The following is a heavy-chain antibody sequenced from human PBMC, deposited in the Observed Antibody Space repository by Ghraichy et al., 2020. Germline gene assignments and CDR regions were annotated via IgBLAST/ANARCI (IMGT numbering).Heavy chain of an antibody. CDR1: GFTVSSNY. J-gene: IGHJ6*02. Sequence: LSLTCAASGFTVSSNYMSWVRQAPGKGLEWLSVIYSGGNSYYADSVKGRFTISRDNSKNTVYFQMNSLRAEDTAVYYCARGATTVRGYYYYAMDFWGQGTMVTVSS. D-gene: IGHD4-11*01. CDR2: IYSGGNS. CDR3: ARGATTVRGYYYYAMDF. V-gene: IGHV3-53*01.